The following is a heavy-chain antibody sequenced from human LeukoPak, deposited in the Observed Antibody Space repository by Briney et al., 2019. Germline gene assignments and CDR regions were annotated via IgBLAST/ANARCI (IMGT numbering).Heavy chain of an antibody. CDR3: ARATYRTYYFDY. D-gene: IGHD5-18*01. CDR1: GYSFTSYW. J-gene: IGHJ4*02. Sequence: GASLKISCKGSGYSFTSYWIGWVRPLPGKGLEWMGIIYPGDSDTRYSPSFQGQVTISADKSISTAYLQWSSLKASDTAMYYCARATYRTYYFDYWGQGTLVTVSS. V-gene: IGHV5-51*01. CDR2: IYPGDSDT.